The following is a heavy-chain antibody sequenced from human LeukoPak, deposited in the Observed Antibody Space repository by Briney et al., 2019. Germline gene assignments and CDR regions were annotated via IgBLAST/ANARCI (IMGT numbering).Heavy chain of an antibody. Sequence: GGSLRLSCAASGFTFSSYAMSWVRQAPGKGLEWVSAISGSPGSTYYADSVKGRFTISRDNSKNSLYLQMNSLRAEDTAVYYCARDSSIAAAGTFDYWGQGTLVTVSS. CDR2: ISGSPGST. CDR1: GFTFSSYA. CDR3: ARDSSIAAAGTFDY. D-gene: IGHD6-13*01. J-gene: IGHJ4*02. V-gene: IGHV3-23*01.